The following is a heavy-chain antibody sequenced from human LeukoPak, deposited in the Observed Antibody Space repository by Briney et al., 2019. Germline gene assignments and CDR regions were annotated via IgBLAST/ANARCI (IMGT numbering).Heavy chain of an antibody. J-gene: IGHJ4*02. D-gene: IGHD5-18*01. CDR1: GFTFSSYA. CDR2: ISGSGGST. V-gene: IGHV3-23*01. Sequence: GGSLRLSCAASGFTFSSYAMSWVRQAPGKGLEWVSAISGSGGSTYSADSVKGRFTISRDNSKNTLYLQMNSLRAEDTAVYYCARWIQLWSNFDYWGQGTLVTVSS. CDR3: ARWIQLWSNFDY.